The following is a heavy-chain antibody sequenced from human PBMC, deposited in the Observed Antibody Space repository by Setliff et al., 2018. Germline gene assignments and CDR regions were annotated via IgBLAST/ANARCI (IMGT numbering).Heavy chain of an antibody. CDR3: TRGKMDVVAAAGKYCAMDV. CDR2: TFPMFDRP. CDR1: GYMFKSYG. V-gene: IGHV1-69*13. J-gene: IGHJ6*02. D-gene: IGHD6-13*01. Sequence: ASVKVSCKASGYMFKSYGITWMRQAPGQGLEWMGGTFPMFDRPKYEQKFQDRVKITADESTNTVYIEFSSLRSEDSAVYYCTRGKMDVVAAAGKYCAMDVWGQGTTVTVSS.